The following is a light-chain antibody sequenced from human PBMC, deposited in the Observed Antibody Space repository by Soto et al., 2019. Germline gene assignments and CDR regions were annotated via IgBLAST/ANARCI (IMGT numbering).Light chain of an antibody. Sequence: EIVLTQSPGTLSVSPGERATLSCRASQSLTTSFIAWYQQKPGQAPRLLIYDTSSRATGIPDRFSGSGSGTDFTLTISRLEPEDFAVFFCQQYDNFPQTFGQGTKVDIK. CDR3: QQYDNFPQT. CDR2: DTS. J-gene: IGKJ1*01. V-gene: IGKV3-20*01. CDR1: QSLTTSF.